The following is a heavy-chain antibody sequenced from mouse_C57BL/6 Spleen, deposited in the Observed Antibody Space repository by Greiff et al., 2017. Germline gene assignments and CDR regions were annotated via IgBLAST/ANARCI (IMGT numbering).Heavy chain of an antibody. CDR2: ISDGGSYT. V-gene: IGHV5-4*01. D-gene: IGHD2-1*01. CDR1: GFTFSSYA. J-gene: IGHJ2*01. Sequence: EVMLVESGGGLVKPGGSLKLSCAASGFTFSSYAMSWVRQTPEKRLEWVATISDGGSYTYYPDNVKGRFTISRDNAKNNLYLQMSQLKSEDTAMYYCARDGGNYESYFDYWGQGTTLTVSS. CDR3: ARDGGNYESYFDY.